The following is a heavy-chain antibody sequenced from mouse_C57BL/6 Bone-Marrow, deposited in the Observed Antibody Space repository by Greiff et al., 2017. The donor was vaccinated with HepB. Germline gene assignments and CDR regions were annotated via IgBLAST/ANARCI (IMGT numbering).Heavy chain of an antibody. V-gene: IGHV1-50*01. CDR3: ARDYYGPYWYFDV. J-gene: IGHJ1*03. D-gene: IGHD1-1*01. Sequence: QVQLQQPGAELVKPGASVKLSCKASGYTFTSYWMQWVKQRPGQGLEWIGEVDPSDSYTNYNQKFKGKATLTVDTSSSTAYMQLSSLTSEDSAVYYCARDYYGPYWYFDVWGTGTTVTVSS. CDR1: GYTFTSYW. CDR2: VDPSDSYT.